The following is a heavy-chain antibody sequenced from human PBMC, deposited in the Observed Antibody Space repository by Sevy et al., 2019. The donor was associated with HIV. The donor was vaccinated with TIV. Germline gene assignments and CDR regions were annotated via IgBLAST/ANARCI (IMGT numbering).Heavy chain of an antibody. CDR1: GFIFRNYA. V-gene: IGHV3-23*01. D-gene: IGHD6-6*01. CDR3: VKEVAARPGY. CDR2: ISGGSERT. J-gene: IGHJ4*02. Sequence: GGSLRLSCAASGFIFRNYAMNWVRQAPGKGLEWVSTISGGSERTYYADSVKGRFTISEDNSKTTLYLQMNSLGAEDTAVYYGVKEVAARPGYWGQGTLVTVSS.